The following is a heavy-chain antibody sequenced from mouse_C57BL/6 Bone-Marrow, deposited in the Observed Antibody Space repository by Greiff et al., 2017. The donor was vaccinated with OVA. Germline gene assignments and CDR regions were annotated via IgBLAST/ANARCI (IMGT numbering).Heavy chain of an antibody. V-gene: IGHV1-81*01. CDR2: IYPRSGNT. Sequence: VQLQQSGAELARPGASVKLSCKASGYTFTSYGISWVKQRTGQGLEWIGEIYPRSGNTYYNEKLKGKATLTADKSSSTAYMELRSLTSEDSAVYFCARSDYDYAYWYFDVWGTGTTVTVSS. CDR3: ARSDYDYAYWYFDV. D-gene: IGHD2-4*01. J-gene: IGHJ1*03. CDR1: GYTFTSYG.